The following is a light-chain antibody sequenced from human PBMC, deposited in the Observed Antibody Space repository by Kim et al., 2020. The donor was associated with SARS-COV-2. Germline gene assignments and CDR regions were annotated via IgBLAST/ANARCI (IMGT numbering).Light chain of an antibody. CDR3: QQYNNWPLWT. CDR1: QSVSSN. Sequence: EIVMTQSPATLSVSPGERAALSCRASQSVSSNLAWYQQKPGQAPRVLIYGASARATGIPARFSGSGSGTEFTLTISSLQSEDFAVYYCQQYNNWPLWTFGRGTKVDIK. V-gene: IGKV3-15*01. CDR2: GAS. J-gene: IGKJ1*01.